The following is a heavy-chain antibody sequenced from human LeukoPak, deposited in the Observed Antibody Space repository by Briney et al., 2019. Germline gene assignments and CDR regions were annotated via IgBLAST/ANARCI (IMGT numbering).Heavy chain of an antibody. D-gene: IGHD6-6*01. CDR3: PRGQKEYSSSSATQRFDP. CDR1: GGTFSSYA. Sequence: SVKVSCKASGGTFSSYAISWVRQAPGQGLEWMGRIIPIFGIANYAQKFQGRVTITADKSTSTAYMELSSLRSEDTAVYYCPRGQKEYSSSSATQRFDPWGQGTLVTVSS. CDR2: IIPIFGIA. V-gene: IGHV1-69*04. J-gene: IGHJ5*02.